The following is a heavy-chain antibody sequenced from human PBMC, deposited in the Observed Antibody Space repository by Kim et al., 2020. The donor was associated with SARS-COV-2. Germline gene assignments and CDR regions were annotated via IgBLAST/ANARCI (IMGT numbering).Heavy chain of an antibody. V-gene: IGHV4-39*01. CDR2: IYYSGST. Sequence: SETLSLTCTVSGGSISSSSYYWGWIRQPPGKGLEWIGSIYYSGSTYYTPSLKSRVTISVDTSKNQFSLKLSSVTAADTAVYYCARHLWLYTAFDIWGQGTMVTVSS. J-gene: IGHJ3*02. CDR1: GGSISSSSYY. CDR3: ARHLWLYTAFDI. D-gene: IGHD2-2*02.